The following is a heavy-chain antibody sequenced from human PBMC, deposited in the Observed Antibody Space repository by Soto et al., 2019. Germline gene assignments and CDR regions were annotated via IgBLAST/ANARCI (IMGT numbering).Heavy chain of an antibody. D-gene: IGHD2-15*01. CDR3: SRGGNCIVSSCPLGSHYGMDV. CDR2: IGHSGSA. CDR1: GGSFSGYY. J-gene: IGHJ6*02. Sequence: QVQLQQWGAGLLKPSETLSLTCAVYGGSFSGYYWTWIRQPPGKGLAWVGEIGHSGSATYSPSLKSRVTRPVDTSNNQFSLRLSSVTAADTAVYYCSRGGNCIVSSCPLGSHYGMDVWGQGTTVTVSS. V-gene: IGHV4-34*01.